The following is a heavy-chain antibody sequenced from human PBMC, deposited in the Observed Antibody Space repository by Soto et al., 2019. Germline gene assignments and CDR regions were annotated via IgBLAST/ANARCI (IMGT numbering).Heavy chain of an antibody. J-gene: IGHJ4*02. CDR1: GFIFSSYA. Sequence: EVQLLESGGGMVQPGGSLRLSCAASGFIFSSYAMSWVRLAPGKGLEWVSGISGRGGSTFYADSVKGRFTLSRDNSKNMVYLQANSLKDEDTAVYYCVRVAGSGGFYDYWGQGTLVTVSS. CDR2: ISGRGGST. CDR3: VRVAGSGGFYDY. D-gene: IGHD3-10*01. V-gene: IGHV3-23*01.